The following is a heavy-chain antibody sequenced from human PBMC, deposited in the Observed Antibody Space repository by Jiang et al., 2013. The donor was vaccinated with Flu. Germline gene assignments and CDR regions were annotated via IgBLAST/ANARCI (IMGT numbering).Heavy chain of an antibody. Sequence: SLKISCKGSGYSFTSYWIGWVRQMPGKGLEWMGIIYPGDSDTRYSPSFQGQVTISADKSISTAYLQWSSLKASDTAMYYCARQALNIANWFDPWGPGTLVTVSS. CDR2: IYPGDSDT. CDR3: ARQALNIANWFDP. CDR1: GYSFTSYW. V-gene: IGHV5-51*01. J-gene: IGHJ5*02. D-gene: IGHD2/OR15-2a*01.